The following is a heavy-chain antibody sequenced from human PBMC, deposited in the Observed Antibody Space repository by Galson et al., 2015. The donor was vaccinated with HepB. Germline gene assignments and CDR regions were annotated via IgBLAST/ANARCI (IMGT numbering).Heavy chain of an antibody. CDR1: GGTFSSYA. Sequence: SVKVSCKASGGTFSSYAISWVRQAPGQGLEWMGRIIPILGIANYAQKFQGRVTITAGKSTSTAYMELSSLRSEDTAVYYCARGDGIVVVPAAIRSYYYYYMDVWGKGTTVTVSS. CDR3: ARGDGIVVVPAAIRSYYYYYMDV. V-gene: IGHV1-69*04. D-gene: IGHD2-2*02. CDR2: IIPILGIA. J-gene: IGHJ6*03.